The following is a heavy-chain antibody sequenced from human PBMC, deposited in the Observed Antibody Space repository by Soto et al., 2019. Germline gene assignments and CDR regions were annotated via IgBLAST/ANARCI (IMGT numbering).Heavy chain of an antibody. Sequence: GESLKISCKGSVNNFTDYWIGWLRQMPGKGLEWMAIIWTDDSDARYSPSFEGHVTISVDKSITTAYLQWSSLRASDTATYYCARLKWLGNYGMDVWGQGTTVTVSS. CDR3: ARLKWLGNYGMDV. V-gene: IGHV5-51*01. J-gene: IGHJ6*02. CDR1: VNNFTDYW. D-gene: IGHD6-19*01. CDR2: IWTDDSDA.